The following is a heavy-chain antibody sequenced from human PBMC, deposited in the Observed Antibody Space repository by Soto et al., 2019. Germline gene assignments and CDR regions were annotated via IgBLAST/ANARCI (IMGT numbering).Heavy chain of an antibody. CDR2: IYPGDSET. D-gene: IGHD2-15*01. J-gene: IGHJ6*02. Sequence: PGESLKISCKGSGYSFTTHWIGWVRQMPGKGLEWMGIIYPGDSETRYSPSFQGQVTISADKSISTAYLQWSSLKASDTAMYYCARRCRSDGSCLMDVSGHGTTLTVSS. CDR1: GYSFTTHW. CDR3: ARRCRSDGSCLMDV. V-gene: IGHV5-51*03.